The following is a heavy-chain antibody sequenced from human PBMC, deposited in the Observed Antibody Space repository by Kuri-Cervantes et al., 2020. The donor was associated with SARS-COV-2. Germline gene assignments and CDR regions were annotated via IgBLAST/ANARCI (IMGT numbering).Heavy chain of an antibody. D-gene: IGHD3-22*01. CDR2: ISWNSGSI. CDR1: GFTFSSYS. V-gene: IGHV3-48*04. CDR3: ARDHRIIQYYYDSSGLDY. J-gene: IGHJ4*02. Sequence: GGSLRLSCAASGFTFSSYSMNWVRQAPGKGLEWVSGISWNSGSIGYADSVKGRFTISRDNAKNSLYLQMNSLRAEDTAVYYCARDHRIIQYYYDSSGLDYCGQGTLVTSSS.